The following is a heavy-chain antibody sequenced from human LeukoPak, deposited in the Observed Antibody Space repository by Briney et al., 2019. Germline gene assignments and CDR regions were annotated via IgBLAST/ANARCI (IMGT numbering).Heavy chain of an antibody. CDR1: GGSISSYY. V-gene: IGHV4-59*04. Sequence: PSETLSLTCTVSGGSISSYYWSWIRQPAGKGLEWIGNIYSSGNTYYNASLKSRVTIYIDTSKNQFSLNLSSVTAADTAVYYCAKSGGSGLIDYWGQGTLVTVSS. D-gene: IGHD1-26*01. CDR3: AKSGGSGLIDY. J-gene: IGHJ4*02. CDR2: IYSSGNT.